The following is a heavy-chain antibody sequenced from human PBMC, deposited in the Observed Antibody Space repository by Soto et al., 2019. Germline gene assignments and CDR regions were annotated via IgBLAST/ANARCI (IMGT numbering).Heavy chain of an antibody. D-gene: IGHD3-22*01. Sequence: QVQLVQSGAEVKKPGASVKVSCKVSGYTLTELSMHWVRQAPGKGLEWMGGFDPEDGETIYAQKFQGRVTMTEDTSPDTAYMELSSLRSEDTAVYYCATPPYYYDSSGYYLGAFDIWGQGTMVTVSS. V-gene: IGHV1-24*01. CDR3: ATPPYYYDSSGYYLGAFDI. CDR1: GYTLTELS. CDR2: FDPEDGET. J-gene: IGHJ3*02.